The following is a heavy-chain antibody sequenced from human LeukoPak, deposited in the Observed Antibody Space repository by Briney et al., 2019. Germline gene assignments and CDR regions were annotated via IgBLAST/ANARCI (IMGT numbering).Heavy chain of an antibody. CDR3: ARERGHTSRWAFDI. CDR1: GGSISSGGYY. V-gene: IGHV4-31*03. Sequence: SETLSLTCIVSGGSISSGGYYWSWIRQHPGKGLEWIGYIYYSGSTYYNPSLKSRVTISVDTSKNQFSLKLSSVTAADTAVYYCARERGHTSRWAFDIWGQGTMVTVSS. CDR2: IYYSGST. J-gene: IGHJ3*02. D-gene: IGHD2-15*01.